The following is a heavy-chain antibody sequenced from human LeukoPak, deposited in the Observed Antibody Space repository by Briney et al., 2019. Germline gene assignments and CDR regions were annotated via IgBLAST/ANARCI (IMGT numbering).Heavy chain of an antibody. Sequence: SETLSLTCAVYGGSFSGFYWSWIRQPPENGLELIGEINQSGGTNYNPSLKSRVTISVDTSKNQMSLKLSSVTAADTAVYYCARGALGPRLQHWGQGTLVTVSA. V-gene: IGHV4-34*01. CDR2: INQSGGT. J-gene: IGHJ1*01. CDR3: ARGALGPRLQH. D-gene: IGHD3-16*01. CDR1: GGSFSGFY.